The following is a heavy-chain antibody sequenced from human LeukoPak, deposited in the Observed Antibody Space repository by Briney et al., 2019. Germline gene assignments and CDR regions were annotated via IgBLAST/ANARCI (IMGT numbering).Heavy chain of an antibody. D-gene: IGHD3-9*01. J-gene: IGHJ4*02. V-gene: IGHV3-48*01. CDR3: AKGPYYDILGHFDY. Sequence: PGGSLRLSCAASGFTFSSYSMNWVRQAPGKGLEWVSYISSSSSTIYYADSVKGRFTISRDNSKNTLYLQMNSLRAEDTAVYYCAKGPYYDILGHFDYWGQGTLVTVSS. CDR2: ISSSSSTI. CDR1: GFTFSSYS.